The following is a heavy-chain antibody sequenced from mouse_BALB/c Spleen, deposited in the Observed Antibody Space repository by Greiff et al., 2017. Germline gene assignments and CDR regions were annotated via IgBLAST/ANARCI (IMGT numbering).Heavy chain of an antibody. CDR2: ISNGGGST. CDR3: ARHGGGAWFAY. V-gene: IGHV5-12-2*01. J-gene: IGHJ3*01. CDR1: GFTFSSYT. Sequence: EVQRVESGGGLVQPGGSLKLSCAASGFTFSSYTMSWVRQTPEKRLEWVAYISNGGGSTYYPDTVKGRFTISRDNAKNTLYLQMSSLKSEDTAMYYCARHGGGAWFAYWGQGTLVTVSA.